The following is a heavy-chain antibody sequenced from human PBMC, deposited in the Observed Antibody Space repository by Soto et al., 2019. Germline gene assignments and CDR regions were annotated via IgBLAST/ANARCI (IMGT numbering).Heavy chain of an antibody. CDR3: ARGGADRPGC. J-gene: IGHJ4*02. CDR1: RRAVSRYT. Sequence: PGGPQRLSCSESRRAVSRYTIRWVPQAPGKGLEWVSDISSSSSNTYHADSVKGRFTISRDSAKNSVYLQMNSLRAEDTAVYYCARGGADRPGCWGQGTPVTVSS. D-gene: IGHD3-22*01. CDR2: ISSSSSNT. V-gene: IGHV3-48*01.